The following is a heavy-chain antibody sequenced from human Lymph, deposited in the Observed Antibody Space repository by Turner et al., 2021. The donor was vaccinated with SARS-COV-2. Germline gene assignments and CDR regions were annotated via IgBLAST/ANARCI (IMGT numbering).Heavy chain of an antibody. CDR3: ARDIPTTADYFDY. Sequence: EVQLVKSGGGLVKRGGSLRLSCAASGFTFSTYTMTWVRQAPGKGLEWISSISSRSSYIYYADSVKGRFTISRDDAKNSLYLQMNSLRAEDTAVYYCARDIPTTADYFDYWGQGTLVTVSS. CDR1: GFTFSTYT. V-gene: IGHV3-21*01. CDR2: ISSRSSYI. J-gene: IGHJ4*02. D-gene: IGHD4-17*01.